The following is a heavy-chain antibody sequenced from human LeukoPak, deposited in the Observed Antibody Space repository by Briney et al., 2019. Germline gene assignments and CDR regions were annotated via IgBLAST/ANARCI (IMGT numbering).Heavy chain of an antibody. V-gene: IGHV3-15*01. J-gene: IGHJ4*02. D-gene: IGHD1-26*01. CDR1: GFTFSDAW. CDR2: IKSKTDGGTT. CDR3: TTRGGSFSIFDY. Sequence: GGSLRLSCAASGFTFSDAWMSWVRQAPGKGLEWVGRIKSKTDGGTTDYAAPVKGRFTISRDDSKNTLYRQMNSLKTEDTAVYYCTTRGGSFSIFDYWGQGTLVTVSS.